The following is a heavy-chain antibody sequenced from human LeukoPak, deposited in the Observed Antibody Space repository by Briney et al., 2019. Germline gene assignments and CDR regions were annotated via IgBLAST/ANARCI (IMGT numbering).Heavy chain of an antibody. D-gene: IGHD1-26*01. J-gene: IGHJ4*02. Sequence: PGGSLRLSCAASGFTFSSYGMHWVRQAPGKGLEWVAVIYSGGSTYYADSVKGRFTISRDNSKNTLYLQMDSLRAEDTAVYYCAREWDPQTPYFDYWGQGTLVTVSS. CDR3: AREWDPQTPYFDY. CDR2: IYSGGST. CDR1: GFTFSSYG. V-gene: IGHV3-NL1*01.